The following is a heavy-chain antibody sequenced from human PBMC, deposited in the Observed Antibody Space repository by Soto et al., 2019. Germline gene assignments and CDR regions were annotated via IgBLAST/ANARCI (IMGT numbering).Heavy chain of an antibody. D-gene: IGHD3-10*01. V-gene: IGHV1-69*13. CDR2: IIPIFGTA. CDR1: GGTFSSYA. CDR3: ARDRVQIARGVIDGMDV. J-gene: IGHJ6*02. Sequence: SVKVSCKASGGTFSSYAISWVRQAPGQGLEWMGGIIPIFGTANYAQKFQGRVTITADESTSTAYMELSSLRSEDTAVYYCARDRVQIARGVIDGMDVWGQGPTVTVSS.